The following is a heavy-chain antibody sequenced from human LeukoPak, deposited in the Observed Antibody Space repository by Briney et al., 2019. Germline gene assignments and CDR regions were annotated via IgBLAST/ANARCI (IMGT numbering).Heavy chain of an antibody. CDR1: GFSFSGYD. CDR3: ARERTPPRNYYYYYGMDV. CDR2: ISGSGSTI. V-gene: IGHV3-11*01. Sequence: GGSLRLSCAASGFSFSGYDMSWVRQAPGKGLEWVSAISGSGSTIYYADSVKGRFTISRDNAKNSLYLQMNSLRAEDTAVYYCARERTPPRNYYYYYGMDVWGQGTTVTVSS. J-gene: IGHJ6*02.